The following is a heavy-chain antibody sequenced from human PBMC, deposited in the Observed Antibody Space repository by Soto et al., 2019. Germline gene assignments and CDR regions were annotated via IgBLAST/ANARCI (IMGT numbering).Heavy chain of an antibody. CDR1: GGSISGYH. CDR3: ARYNEIGYCISTSCYPRGNFDY. J-gene: IGHJ4*02. D-gene: IGHD2-2*01. CDR2: FHNSGNP. V-gene: IGHV4-59*01. Sequence: SETLSLTCSISGGSISGYHWNWIRQTPGKGVEWIGYFHNSGNPKYSSSLKSRVTISVDMSEKQSSLILTSVTAADTAVYYCARYNEIGYCISTSCYPRGNFDYWGKGSLVTVSS.